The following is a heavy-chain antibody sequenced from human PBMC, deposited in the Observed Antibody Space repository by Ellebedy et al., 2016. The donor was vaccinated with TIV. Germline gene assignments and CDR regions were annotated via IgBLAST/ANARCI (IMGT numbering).Heavy chain of an antibody. CDR3: ARDMAHFDY. J-gene: IGHJ4*02. V-gene: IGHV3-23*01. D-gene: IGHD3-10*01. CDR2: ILGTDGRT. Sequence: PGGSLRLSCEASGMTFASYAMSWVRQAPGKGPEWVSGILGTDGRTFYGDSVKGRFIISRDNSKNTLYLQMSGLRAEDTAVYYCARDMAHFDYWGQGTQVIVSS. CDR1: GMTFASYA.